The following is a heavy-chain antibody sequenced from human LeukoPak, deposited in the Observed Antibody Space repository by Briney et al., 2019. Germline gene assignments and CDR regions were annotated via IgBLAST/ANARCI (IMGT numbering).Heavy chain of an antibody. CDR1: GFTFSSYG. CDR3: ARGDLFDY. Sequence: SGGSLRLSCAASGFTFSSYGMHWVRQAPGKGLEWVAFIRYDGSNKYYADSVKGRFTISRDNSKNTLYLQMNSLRAEDTAVYYCARGDLFDYWGQGTLVNVSS. D-gene: IGHD7-27*01. J-gene: IGHJ4*02. V-gene: IGHV3-30*02. CDR2: IRYDGSNK.